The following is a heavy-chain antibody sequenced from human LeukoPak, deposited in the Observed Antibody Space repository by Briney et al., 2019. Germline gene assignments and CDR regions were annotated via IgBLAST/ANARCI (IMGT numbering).Heavy chain of an antibody. J-gene: IGHJ4*02. D-gene: IGHD3-22*01. CDR2: IYYSGST. CDR3: ARVYYYDSSGYNPRFDY. CDR1: GGSISSSSYY. Sequence: SETLSLTCTVSGGSISSSSYYWGWIRQPPGKGLEWIGSIYYSGSTYYNPSLKSRVTISVDTSKNQFSLKLSSVTAADTAVYYCARVYYYDSSGYNPRFDYWGQGTLVTVSS. V-gene: IGHV4-39*07.